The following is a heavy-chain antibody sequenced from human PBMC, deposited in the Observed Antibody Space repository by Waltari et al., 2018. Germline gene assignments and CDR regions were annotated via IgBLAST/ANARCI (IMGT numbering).Heavy chain of an antibody. D-gene: IGHD6-19*01. Sequence: EVQLVQSGAEIKKPGESLRISCQGSGYIFTNHWITWVRQMPGKGLEWMGGLDPSGTDTNYSPSCQGHVTVSADKSISTAYLQWSSLKASDTAIYYCARHAFGNSGWHFFDYWGQGTLVTVSS. V-gene: IGHV5-10-1*03. CDR2: LDPSGTDT. CDR3: ARHAFGNSGWHFFDY. J-gene: IGHJ4*02. CDR1: GYIFTNHW.